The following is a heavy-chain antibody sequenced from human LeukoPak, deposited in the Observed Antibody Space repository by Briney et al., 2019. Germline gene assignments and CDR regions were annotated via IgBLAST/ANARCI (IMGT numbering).Heavy chain of an antibody. D-gene: IGHD1-7*01. CDR1: GGSISSSSYY. CDR2: IYYSGST. Sequence: SETLSLTCTVSGGSISSSSYYWGWIRQPPGKGLEWIGSIYYSGSTYYNPSLKSRVTISVDTSKNQFSLKLSSVTDADTAVYYCARGHWNYIIDYWGQGTLVTVSS. CDR3: ARGHWNYIIDY. V-gene: IGHV4-39*07. J-gene: IGHJ4*02.